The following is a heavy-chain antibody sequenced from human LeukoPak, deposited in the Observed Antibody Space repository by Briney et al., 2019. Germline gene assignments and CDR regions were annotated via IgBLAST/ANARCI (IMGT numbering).Heavy chain of an antibody. V-gene: IGHV4-34*01. CDR2: INHSGST. D-gene: IGHD3-22*01. CDR1: GGSFSGYY. Sequence: SETLSLTCAVYGGSFSGYYWSWIRQPPGKGLEWIGEINHSGSTNYNPSLKSRVTISVDTSKNQFSLKLGSVTAADTAVYYCAREPYYYDSSGYYYVGSFDYWGQGTLVTVSS. CDR3: AREPYYYDSSGYYYVGSFDY. J-gene: IGHJ4*02.